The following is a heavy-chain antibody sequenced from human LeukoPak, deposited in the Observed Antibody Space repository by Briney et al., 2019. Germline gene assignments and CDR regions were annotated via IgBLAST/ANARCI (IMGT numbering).Heavy chain of an antibody. CDR3: ARVDYCDSSGYYLFDY. V-gene: IGHV1-2*02. J-gene: IGHJ4*02. CDR1: GYTFTGYY. D-gene: IGHD3-22*01. Sequence: ASVKVSCKASGYTFTGYYMHWVRQAPGQGLEWMGWINPNSGGTNYAQKFQGRVTMTRDTSISTAYMELSRLRSDDTAVYYCARVDYCDSSGYYLFDYWGQGTLVTVSS. CDR2: INPNSGGT.